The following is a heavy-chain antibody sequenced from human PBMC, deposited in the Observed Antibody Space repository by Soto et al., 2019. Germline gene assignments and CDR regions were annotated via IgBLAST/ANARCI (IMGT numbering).Heavy chain of an antibody. J-gene: IGHJ3*02. D-gene: IGHD6-19*01. CDR1: GSAFTTYA. V-gene: IGHV3-30*18. CDR2: ISFDGSNK. CDR3: AKVKLPVAGTDGFDI. Sequence: QGQLVESGGGVVQPGGSLRLTCADSGSAFTTYAIHWVRQAPGKGLEWVAGISFDGSNKYYADAVEGRFTLSRSNSRTTMYLQMSSLTAEDTAVYYCAKVKLPVAGTDGFDIWGQGTMVTVSS.